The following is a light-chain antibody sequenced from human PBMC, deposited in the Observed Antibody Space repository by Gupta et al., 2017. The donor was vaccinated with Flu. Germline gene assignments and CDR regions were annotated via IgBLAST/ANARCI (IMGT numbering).Light chain of an antibody. J-gene: IGLJ3*02. CDR3: GTWDSSLSTWV. Sequence: QSVLTQPPSVSAAPGQTVTISCSGTNSNFENNYVSWYQQVPGTAPNLLIDDNNQRPSGIPARFSASKSGTTATLGITGLQTGDEADYYCGTWDSSLSTWVFGGGTKLTVL. CDR2: DNN. CDR1: NSNFENNY. V-gene: IGLV1-51*01.